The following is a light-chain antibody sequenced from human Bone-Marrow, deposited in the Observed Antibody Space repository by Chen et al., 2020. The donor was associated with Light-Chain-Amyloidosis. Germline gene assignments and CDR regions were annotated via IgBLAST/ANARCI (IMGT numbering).Light chain of an antibody. CDR2: END. J-gene: IGLJ3*02. V-gene: IGLV6-57*03. Sequence: NFILTQDHSVSESPGKTVTISCTRSSGDIATNYVQWYQQRPGSAPTTVIYENDLRPSGVPDLFSGSIDTSSNSASLTISGLETEDEADYYCQSYATNTWIFGGGTHLTVL. CDR3: QSYATNTWI. CDR1: SGDIATNY.